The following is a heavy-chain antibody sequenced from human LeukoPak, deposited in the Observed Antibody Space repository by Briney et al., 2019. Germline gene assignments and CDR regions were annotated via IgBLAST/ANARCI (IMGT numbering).Heavy chain of an antibody. CDR2: ISGSGGST. V-gene: IGHV3-23*01. CDR3: AKDLAGDYGDKYFDY. Sequence: GGSLRLSCAASGFTFSSYAMSWVRQAPGKGLEWVSAISGSGGSTYYADSVKGRSTISRDNSKNTLYLQMNSLRAEDTAVYYCAKDLAGDYGDKYFDYWGQGTLVTVSS. J-gene: IGHJ4*02. CDR1: GFTFSSYA. D-gene: IGHD4-17*01.